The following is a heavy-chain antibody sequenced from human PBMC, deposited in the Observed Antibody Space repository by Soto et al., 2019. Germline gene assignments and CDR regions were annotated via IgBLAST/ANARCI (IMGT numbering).Heavy chain of an antibody. Sequence: GGSLRLSCAASGFTFSSYWMSWVRQAPGKGLEWVANIKQDGSEKYYVDSVKGRFTISRDNAKNSLYLQMNSLRAEDTAVYYCAREHYRDYYDSSGYPSFFDYWGQGTLVTVSS. CDR2: IKQDGSEK. CDR1: GFTFSSYW. J-gene: IGHJ4*02. V-gene: IGHV3-7*03. D-gene: IGHD3-22*01. CDR3: AREHYRDYYDSSGYPSFFDY.